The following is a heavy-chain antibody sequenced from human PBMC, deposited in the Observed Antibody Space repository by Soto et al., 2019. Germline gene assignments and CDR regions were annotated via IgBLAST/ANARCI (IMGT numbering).Heavy chain of an antibody. CDR2: IVVGSGNT. V-gene: IGHV1-58*01. D-gene: IGHD6-19*01. CDR3: AADPGVAGTRNYYYYYGMDV. J-gene: IGHJ6*02. CDR1: GFTFTSSA. Sequence: SVKVSCKASGFTFTSSAVQWVRQARGQRLEWIGWIVVGSGNTNYAQKFQERVTITRDMSTSTAYMELSSLRSEDTAVYYCAADPGVAGTRNYYYYYGMDVWGQGTTVTVSS.